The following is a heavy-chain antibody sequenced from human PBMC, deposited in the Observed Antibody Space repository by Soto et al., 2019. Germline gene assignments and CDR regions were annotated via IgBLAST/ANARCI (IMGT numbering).Heavy chain of an antibody. D-gene: IGHD2-21*02. CDR3: ASKAACGGDCYAFDS. CDR2: IIPLFGTA. V-gene: IGHV1-69*06. J-gene: IGHJ4*02. Sequence: QVYLVQSGAEVKKPGSSVKISCKASGGIFSSNTINWVRQAAGQGLEWMGGIIPLFGTANYAEKFQGRVTITADKSTKTAYRELTSLRSEDTAVYYCASKAACGGDCYAFDSWGQGTLVTVSS. CDR1: GGIFSSNT.